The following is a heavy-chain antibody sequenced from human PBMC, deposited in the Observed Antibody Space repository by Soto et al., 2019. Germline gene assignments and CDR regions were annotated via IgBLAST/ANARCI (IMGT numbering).Heavy chain of an antibody. D-gene: IGHD2-8*02. CDR1: GGSFSGYY. CDR2: INHSGST. J-gene: IGHJ4*02. Sequence: SETLSLTCAFYGGSFSGYYWTWIRQPPGTGLEWIGEINHSGSTNYNPSLKSRVTISVDTSKNQFSLKLTSVTAADTAVYYCARDKITGLFDYWGQGTLDTVSS. V-gene: IGHV4-34*01. CDR3: ARDKITGLFDY.